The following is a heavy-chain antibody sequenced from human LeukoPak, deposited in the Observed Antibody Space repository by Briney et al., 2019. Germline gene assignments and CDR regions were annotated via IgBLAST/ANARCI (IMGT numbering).Heavy chain of an antibody. V-gene: IGHV3-74*01. CDR1: GFTFSSYW. J-gene: IGHJ4*02. CDR2: INSDGSST. CDR3: ARDRQRGYFDY. D-gene: IGHD1-1*01. Sequence: GGSLRLSCAASGFTFSSYWMHWVRQAPGKGLVWVSRINSDGSSTSYADSVKGRFTISRDNAKNALYLQMNSLRAEDTAVYYCARDRQRGYFDYWGQGTLVTVSS.